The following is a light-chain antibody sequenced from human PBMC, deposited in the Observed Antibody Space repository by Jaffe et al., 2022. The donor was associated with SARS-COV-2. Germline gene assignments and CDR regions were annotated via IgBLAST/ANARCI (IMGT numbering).Light chain of an antibody. J-gene: IGLJ3*02. CDR1: SGSVSTNYY. CDR2: NTN. CDR3: VLYMGGDIWV. Sequence: QTVVTQEPSFSVSPGGTVTLTCGLSSGSVSTNYYPSWYQQTPGQAPRTLIYNTNTRSSGVPDRFSGSILGNKAALTITGAQADDESDYYCVLYMGGDIWVFGGGTKLTVL. V-gene: IGLV8-61*01.